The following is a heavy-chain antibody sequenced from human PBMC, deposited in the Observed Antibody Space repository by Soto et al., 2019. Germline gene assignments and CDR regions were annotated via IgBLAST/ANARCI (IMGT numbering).Heavy chain of an antibody. D-gene: IGHD6-19*01. CDR1: GFTFTNYA. CDR3: ATALITVAGTLRYSEY. Sequence: DVQLSESGGHLVQPGGSLRLSCAASGFTFTNYAMRWVRQAPGKGLEWVSEISGSGSRAFYSDTVKGRFTISRDNSNYPLYLQMNSLTGEYTAIYYCATALITVAGTLRYSEYWGQGNRVSVSS. V-gene: IGHV3-23*01. J-gene: IGHJ1*01. CDR2: ISGSGSRA.